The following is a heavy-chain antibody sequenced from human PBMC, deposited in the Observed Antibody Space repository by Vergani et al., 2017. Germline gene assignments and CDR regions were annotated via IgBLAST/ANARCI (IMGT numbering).Heavy chain of an antibody. CDR2: IFSNDEK. V-gene: IGHV2-26*01. D-gene: IGHD6-19*01. CDR3: ARIRGSSGWYYFDY. Sequence: QITLKESGPTLVKPTQTLTLTCTVSGFSLSNARMGVSWIRQPPGKALEWLAHIFSNDEKSYSTSLKSRLTISKDTSKSQVVLTMTNMDPVDTATYYCARIRGSSGWYYFDYWGQGTLVTVSS. J-gene: IGHJ4*02. CDR1: GFSLSNARMG.